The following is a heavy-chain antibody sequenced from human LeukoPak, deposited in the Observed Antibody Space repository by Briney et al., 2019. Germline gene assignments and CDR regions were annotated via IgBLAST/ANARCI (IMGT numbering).Heavy chain of an antibody. CDR1: GLTFSSYS. V-gene: IGHV3-21*01. J-gene: IGHJ6*02. CDR3: ARDQGRDDFWSGYYYYYYGMDV. Sequence: GGSLRLSCAASGLTFSSYSMNWVRQAPGKGLEWVSSISSSSSYIYYADSVKGRFTISRDNAKNSLYLQMNSLRAEDMVVYYCARDQGRDDFWSGYYYYYYGMDVWGQGTTVTVSS. CDR2: ISSSSSYI. D-gene: IGHD3-3*01.